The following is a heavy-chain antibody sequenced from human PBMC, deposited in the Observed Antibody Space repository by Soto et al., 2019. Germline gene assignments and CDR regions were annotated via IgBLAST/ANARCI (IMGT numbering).Heavy chain of an antibody. Sequence: QVHLLQSGAEVQKPGASVKVSCKTSGYTFNDFGINWVRQAPGLGLEWLGWIYSKAGKMDFAPKFQNRVIMTTDTPTSTAFMELTSLTFDDSAIYFCARDIAFDIDYWGQGTLVTVS. CDR2: IYSKAGKM. D-gene: IGHD2-15*01. V-gene: IGHV1-18*01. J-gene: IGHJ4*02. CDR1: GYTFNDFG. CDR3: ARDIAFDIDY.